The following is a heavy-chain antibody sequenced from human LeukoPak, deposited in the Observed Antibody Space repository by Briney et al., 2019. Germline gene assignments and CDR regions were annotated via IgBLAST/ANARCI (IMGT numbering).Heavy chain of an antibody. J-gene: IGHJ6*03. V-gene: IGHV4-59*01. CDR3: ARGGCGGDCYYYYMDV. CDR1: GGSISSYS. CDR2: IYYSGTT. Sequence: PSETLSLTCTVSGGSISSYSWSWIRQPPGKGLEWIGYIYYSGTTNYNPSLKSRVTMSVDTSKNQFSLKLTSVTAADTAVYYCARGGCGGDCYYYYMDVWGKGTTVTVSS. D-gene: IGHD2-21*01.